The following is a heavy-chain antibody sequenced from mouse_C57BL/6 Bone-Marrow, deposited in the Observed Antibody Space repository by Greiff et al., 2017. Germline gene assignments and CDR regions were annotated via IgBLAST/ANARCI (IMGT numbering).Heavy chain of an antibody. CDR1: GYTFTSYW. CDR3: ARRGDYDAWFAY. D-gene: IGHD2-4*01. J-gene: IGHJ3*01. CDR2: IYPGSGST. Sequence: QVQLKESGAELVKPGASVKMSCKASGYTFTSYWITWVKQRPGQGLEWIGDIYPGSGSTNYNEKFKSKATLTVDTSSSTAYMQLSSLTSEDSAVYYCARRGDYDAWFAYWGQGTLVTVSA. V-gene: IGHV1-55*01.